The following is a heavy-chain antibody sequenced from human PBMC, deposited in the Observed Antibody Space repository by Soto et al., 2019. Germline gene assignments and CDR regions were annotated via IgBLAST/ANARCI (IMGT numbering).Heavy chain of an antibody. V-gene: IGHV4-34*01. CDR2: FNHTGST. D-gene: IGHD3-10*01. Sequence: QVQLQQWGAGLLKPSETLSLSCSVYGTSFSNSYWSWIRQAPGKGLEWLGEFNHTGSTNSNPSLTSRVTRAVDASKKEFYLKLRAVTAADPAVYYCARVGQLFPDLDLWGRGTLVSVSS. J-gene: IGHJ2*01. CDR1: GTSFSNSY. CDR3: ARVGQLFPDLDL.